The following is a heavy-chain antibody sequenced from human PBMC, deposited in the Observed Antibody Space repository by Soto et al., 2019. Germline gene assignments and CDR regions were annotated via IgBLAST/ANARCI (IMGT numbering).Heavy chain of an antibody. J-gene: IGHJ4*02. CDR1: GYSITSYY. CDR3: ARRYGSAIDY. CDR2: IYYSGST. D-gene: IGHD1-26*01. Sequence: SETLFLTCTVSGYSITSYYWSWIRQPPGKGLEWIGYIYYSGSTNYNPSLKSRVTISVDTSKNQFSLKLSSVTAADTAVYYCARRYGSAIDYWGQGTLVTVS. V-gene: IGHV4-59*08.